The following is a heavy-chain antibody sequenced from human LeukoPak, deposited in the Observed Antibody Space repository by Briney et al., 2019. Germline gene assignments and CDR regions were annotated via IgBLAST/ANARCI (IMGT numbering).Heavy chain of an antibody. D-gene: IGHD6-13*01. Sequence: EGSLRLSCAASGFTFSSYAMSWVRQAPGKGLEWVSAISGSGGSTYYADSVKGRFTISRDNSKNTLYLQMNSLRAEDTAVYYCAKDHTPSSWYPSGYWGQGTLVTVSS. J-gene: IGHJ4*02. CDR1: GFTFSSYA. CDR2: ISGSGGST. CDR3: AKDHTPSSWYPSGY. V-gene: IGHV3-23*01.